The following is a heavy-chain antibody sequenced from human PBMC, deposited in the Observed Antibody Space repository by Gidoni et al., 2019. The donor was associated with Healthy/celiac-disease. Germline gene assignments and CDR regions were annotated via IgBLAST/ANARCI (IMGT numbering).Heavy chain of an antibody. D-gene: IGHD3-22*01. J-gene: IGHJ6*02. CDR2: MNPNSGNT. Sequence: QVQLVQSGAEVKKPGASVKVSCKASGYTFTSYDINWVRQATGQGLEWMGWMNPNSGNTGYAQKFQGRVTMTRNTSISTAYMELSSLRSEDTAVYYCARGPSRATGYYDSSVMGGSSVWGQGTTVTVSS. CDR3: ARGPSRATGYYDSSVMGGSSV. CDR1: GYTFTSYD. V-gene: IGHV1-8*01.